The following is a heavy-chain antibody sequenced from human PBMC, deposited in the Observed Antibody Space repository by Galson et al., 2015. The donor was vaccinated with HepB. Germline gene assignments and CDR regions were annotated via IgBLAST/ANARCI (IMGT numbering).Heavy chain of an antibody. D-gene: IGHD3-22*01. V-gene: IGHV6-1*01. J-gene: IGHJ6*02. CDR2: TYYRSKWYN. CDR1: GDSVSSSTAA. Sequence: CAISGDSVSSSTAAWNWIRQPPSRGLEWLGRTYYRSKWYNDYAVSVKSRITINPDTSKNQFSLQLSSVTPDDTAVYYCARDSFYDNTGYPVPRNFGVDVWGQGTTVTVSS. CDR3: ARDSFYDNTGYPVPRNFGVDV.